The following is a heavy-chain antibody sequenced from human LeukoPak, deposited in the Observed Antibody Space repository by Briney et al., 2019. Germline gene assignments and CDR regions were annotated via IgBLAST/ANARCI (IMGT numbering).Heavy chain of an antibody. D-gene: IGHD6-19*01. CDR2: INTNTGNP. V-gene: IGHV7-4-1*02. J-gene: IGHJ4*02. CDR1: GYTFTSYA. Sequence: ASVKVSCKASGYTFTSYAMNWVRQAPGQGLGWMGWINTNTGNPTYAQGFTGRFVFSLDTSVSTAYLQISSLKAEDTAVYYCARGEQWLANPSFDYWGQGTLVTVSS. CDR3: ARGEQWLANPSFDY.